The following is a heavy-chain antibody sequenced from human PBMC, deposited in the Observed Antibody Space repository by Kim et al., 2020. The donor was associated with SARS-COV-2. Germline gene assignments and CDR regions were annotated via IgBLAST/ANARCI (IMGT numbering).Heavy chain of an antibody. J-gene: IGHJ4*02. Sequence: GGSLRLSCTASGFTFTNFGMHWVRQAPGKGLEWVAIISFDALNKYYSDSVKGRFTISRDNSKNTLYLQMNSLTVEDTAVYHCAKGHFDFWSGYYGLDFWGQGTLVTVSS. D-gene: IGHD3-3*01. CDR3: AKGHFDFWSGYYGLDF. CDR1: GFTFTNFG. CDR2: ISFDALNK. V-gene: IGHV3-30*18.